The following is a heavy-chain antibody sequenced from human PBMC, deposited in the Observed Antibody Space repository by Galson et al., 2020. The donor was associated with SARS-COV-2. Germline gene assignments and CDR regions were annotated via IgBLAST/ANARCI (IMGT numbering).Heavy chain of an antibody. CDR2: TDCDDDK. J-gene: IGHJ4*02. D-gene: IGHD3-10*01. CDR3: ARTFYGSGSTAPDY. Sequence: SGPTLVKPTQTPTLTCTFSGFSLSTTGMSVSWIRQPPGKALEWPARTDCDDDKYYSTSLKTRLTISKDTSKNQVVLTMTNMDPVDTATYYCARTFYGSGSTAPDYWGQGTLVTVSS. CDR1: GFSLSTTGMS. V-gene: IGHV2-70*11.